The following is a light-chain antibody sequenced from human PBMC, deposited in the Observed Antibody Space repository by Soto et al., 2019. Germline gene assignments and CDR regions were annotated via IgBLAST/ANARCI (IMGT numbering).Light chain of an antibody. J-gene: IGLJ1*01. CDR1: SSDVGGYDY. V-gene: IGLV2-8*01. Sequence: QSVLTQPPSASGSPGQSVTISCTGTSSDVGGYDYVSWYQQHPGKVPKLMIYEVSKRPSGVPDRFSGSKSGNTASLTVSGLQAEDEADYYCSSYAGSNIYVFGTGTRSPS. CDR3: SSYAGSNIYV. CDR2: EVS.